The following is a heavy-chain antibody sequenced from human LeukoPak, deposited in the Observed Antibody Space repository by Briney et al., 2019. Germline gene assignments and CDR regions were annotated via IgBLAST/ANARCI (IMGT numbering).Heavy chain of an antibody. CDR3: ARVWSLYCSTTSCDSPFDY. Sequence: PGRSLRLSCAASGFTFSSYDLHWVRQAPGKGLEWVAFIGYDGTTKYYTDSVKGRFTISRDNSKNTLSLQMNSLRVEDTAVYYCARVWSLYCSTTSCDSPFDYWGQGTLVTVSS. D-gene: IGHD2-2*02. CDR1: GFTFSSYD. V-gene: IGHV3-33*01. CDR2: IGYDGTTK. J-gene: IGHJ4*02.